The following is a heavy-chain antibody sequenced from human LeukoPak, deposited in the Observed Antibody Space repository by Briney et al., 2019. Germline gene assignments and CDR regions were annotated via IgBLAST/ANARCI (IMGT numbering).Heavy chain of an antibody. Sequence: PSETLSLTCTVSGGSISSYYWSWIRQPPGKGLEWIGFIYYSGSTNHNPSLKSRVTISVDTSKNQFSLKLSSVTAADTAVYYCACSGYVREGDYWGQGTQVTVSS. V-gene: IGHV4-59*08. CDR2: IYYSGST. D-gene: IGHD5-12*01. CDR1: GGSISSYY. CDR3: ACSGYVREGDY. J-gene: IGHJ4*02.